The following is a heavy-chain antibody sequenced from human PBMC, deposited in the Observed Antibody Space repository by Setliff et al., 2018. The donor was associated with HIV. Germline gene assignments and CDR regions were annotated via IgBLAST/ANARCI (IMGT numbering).Heavy chain of an antibody. CDR1: GASISSHY. CDR3: ARDPGGLYCRSTSCQGGRFDP. J-gene: IGHJ5*02. V-gene: IGHV4-59*11. D-gene: IGHD2-2*01. Sequence: SETLSLTCTVSGASISSHYWSWIRQSPGKGLEWIGSIYYSETTNNNPSLKSRVTISVDTSKNQLSLKLRSVTAADTAVYYCARDPGGLYCRSTSCQGGRFDPWGQGTLVTVSS. CDR2: IYYSETT.